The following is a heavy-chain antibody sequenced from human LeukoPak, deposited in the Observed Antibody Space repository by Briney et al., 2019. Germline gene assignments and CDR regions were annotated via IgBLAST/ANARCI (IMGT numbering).Heavy chain of an antibody. Sequence: SQTLSLTCAISGDSVSSNGAAWNWIRQSPSRGLEWLGRTYYMSKWYNDYAPSVKSRITINPDISKNQFSLQLNFVTPEDTAVYYCARDFRELRTLYYYGMNVWGQGTTVTVSS. CDR2: TYYMSKWYN. J-gene: IGHJ6*02. CDR3: ARDFRELRTLYYYGMNV. D-gene: IGHD7-27*01. CDR1: GDSVSSNGAA. V-gene: IGHV6-1*01.